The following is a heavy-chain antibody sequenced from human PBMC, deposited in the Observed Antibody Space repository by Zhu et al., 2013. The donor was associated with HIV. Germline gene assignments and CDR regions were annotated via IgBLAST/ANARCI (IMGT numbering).Heavy chain of an antibody. V-gene: IGHV1-69*01. CDR2: IIPVLDTK. J-gene: IGHJ6*02. CDR1: GGTFNTFA. CDR3: ATGRVYSSPNYYYYGMDV. Sequence: QVQLVQSGAEVKKPGSSMKVSCKASGGTFNTFAFSWVRQAPGQGLEWMGGIIPVLDTKTYAQHFQGRVTITADASTTTVYMDLSSLRSEDTAVYYCATGRVYSSPNYYYYGMDVWGQGTTVTVSS. D-gene: IGHD6-13*01.